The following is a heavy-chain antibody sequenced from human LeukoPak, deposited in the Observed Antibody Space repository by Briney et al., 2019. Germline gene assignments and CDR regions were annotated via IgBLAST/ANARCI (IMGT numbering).Heavy chain of an antibody. CDR2: IYYSGST. Sequence: PSETLSLTCTVSGGSISSYYWSWIRQPPGKGLEWIGYIYYSGSTNYNPSLKSRVTISVDTSKNQFSLKLSSVTAADTAVYYCATRDGYNNFDYWGQGTLVTVSS. J-gene: IGHJ4*02. CDR1: GGSISSYY. CDR3: ATRDGYNNFDY. D-gene: IGHD5-24*01. V-gene: IGHV4-59*08.